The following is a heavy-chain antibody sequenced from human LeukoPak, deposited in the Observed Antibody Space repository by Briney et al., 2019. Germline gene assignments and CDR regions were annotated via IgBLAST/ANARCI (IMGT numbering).Heavy chain of an antibody. Sequence: PGGSLRLSCAASGFTFSSYSMNCVRQAPGKGLEWFSYIGASGTTLSYADSVKGRFTVSRDNAENSLYLQMNSLRNDDTAVYYCARERYGGALDNWGQGTLVTVSS. CDR3: ARERYGGALDN. J-gene: IGHJ4*02. CDR2: IGASGTTL. V-gene: IGHV3-48*02. CDR1: GFTFSSYS. D-gene: IGHD4-23*01.